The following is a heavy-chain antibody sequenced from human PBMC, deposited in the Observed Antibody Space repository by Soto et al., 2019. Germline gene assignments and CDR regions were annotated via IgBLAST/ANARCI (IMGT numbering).Heavy chain of an antibody. CDR3: ARDEGGTRGYSGYDDFDY. V-gene: IGHV1-69*01. CDR2: FIPMLNNV. J-gene: IGHJ4*02. Sequence: HVQLVQSGAEVKKPGSSVKLSCRASGGTFNMHAISWVRQAPGQGLEWMGGFIPMLNNVNYVEKLQGRVTMTADESTTTVYMERSSLTSEDTAVYFCARDEGGTRGYSGYDDFDYWGQGTLVTVSS. CDR1: GGTFNMHA. D-gene: IGHD5-12*01.